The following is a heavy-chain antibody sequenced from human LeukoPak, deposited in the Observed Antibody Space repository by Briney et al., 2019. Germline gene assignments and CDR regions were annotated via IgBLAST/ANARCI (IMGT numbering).Heavy chain of an antibody. CDR1: GYTFTSYG. CDR3: ARDRRDGYNYWYFDL. J-gene: IGHJ2*01. D-gene: IGHD5-24*01. CDR2: ISAYNGNT. V-gene: IGHV1-18*01. Sequence: ASVKVSCKASGYTFTSYGISWVRQAPGQGLEWMGWISAYNGNTNYAQKLQGRVTMTTDTSTSTAYMELSSLRSEDTAVYYCARDRRDGYNYWYFDLWGRGTLVTVSS.